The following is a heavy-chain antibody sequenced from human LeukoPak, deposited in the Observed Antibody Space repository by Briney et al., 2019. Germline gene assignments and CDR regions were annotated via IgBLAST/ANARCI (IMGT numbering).Heavy chain of an antibody. CDR3: AREDIVVVPAAIIAAVLDY. CDR2: IKQDGSEK. Sequence: GGSLRLSCAASGFTFSSYWMSWVRQAPGKGLEWVANIKQDGSEKYYVDSVKGRFTISRDNAKNSLYLQMNSLRAEDTAVYYCAREDIVVVPAAIIAAVLDYWGQGTLVTVSS. V-gene: IGHV3-7*01. D-gene: IGHD2-2*02. J-gene: IGHJ4*02. CDR1: GFTFSSYW.